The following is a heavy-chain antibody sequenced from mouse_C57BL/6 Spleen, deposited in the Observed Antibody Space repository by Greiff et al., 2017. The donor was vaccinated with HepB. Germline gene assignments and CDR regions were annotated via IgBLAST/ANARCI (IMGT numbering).Heavy chain of an antibody. J-gene: IGHJ3*01. Sequence: DVQLVESGAELVRPGASVKLSCTASGFNIKDDYMHWVKQRPEQGLEWIGWIDPENGDTEYASKFQGKATITADTSSNTAYLQLSSLTSEDTAVYYCTTYDGYYWFAYWGQGTLVTVSA. CDR1: GFNIKDDY. V-gene: IGHV14-4*01. CDR2: IDPENGDT. CDR3: TTYDGYYWFAY. D-gene: IGHD2-3*01.